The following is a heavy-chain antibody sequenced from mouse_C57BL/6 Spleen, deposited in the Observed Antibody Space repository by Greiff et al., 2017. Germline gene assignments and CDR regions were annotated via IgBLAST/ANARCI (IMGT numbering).Heavy chain of an antibody. CDR3: ASFPYYGSSSYAMDY. J-gene: IGHJ4*01. CDR2: IHPNSGST. D-gene: IGHD1-1*01. CDR1: GYTFTSYW. V-gene: IGHV1-64*01. Sequence: QVQLQQPGAELVKPGASVKLSCKASGYTFTSYWMHWVKQRPGQGLEWIGMIHPNSGSTNYNEKFKSKATLTVDKSSSTAYMQLSSLTSEDSAVYYCASFPYYGSSSYAMDYWGQGTSVTVSS.